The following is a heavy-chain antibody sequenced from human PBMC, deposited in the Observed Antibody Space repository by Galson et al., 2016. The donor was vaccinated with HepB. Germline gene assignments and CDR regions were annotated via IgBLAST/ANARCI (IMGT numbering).Heavy chain of an antibody. CDR1: GGTFANYD. CDR3: ARGLAVVVTALRGALDL. V-gene: IGHV1-69*13. J-gene: IGHJ4*02. Sequence: SVKVSCKASGGTFANYDINWVRQVPGQGLEWMGGVVPLFETRNYAPKFQGRLTITADESTGTAYMELNSLKSDDTAVYYCARGLAVVVTALRGALDLWGQGILVTVSS. D-gene: IGHD2-21*02. CDR2: VVPLFETR.